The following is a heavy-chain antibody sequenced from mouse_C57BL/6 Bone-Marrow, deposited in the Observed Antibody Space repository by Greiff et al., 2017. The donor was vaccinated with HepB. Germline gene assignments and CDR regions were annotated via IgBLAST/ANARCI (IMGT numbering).Heavy chain of an antibody. CDR3: ARLREGAMDY. Sequence: VQLQQPGAELVRPGSSVKLSCKASGYTFTSYWMHWVKQRPIQGLEWIGNIDPSDSETHYNQKFKDKATLTVDKSSSTAYMQLSSLTSEDSAVYYCARLREGAMDYWCQGTSVTVSS. J-gene: IGHJ4*01. V-gene: IGHV1-52*01. CDR1: GYTFTSYW. D-gene: IGHD2-12*01. CDR2: IDPSDSET.